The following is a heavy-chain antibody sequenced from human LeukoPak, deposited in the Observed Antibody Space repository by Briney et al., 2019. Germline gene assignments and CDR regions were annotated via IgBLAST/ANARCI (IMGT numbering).Heavy chain of an antibody. Sequence: PSETLSLTCSVSGGSISSYYLTWIRQPAGKGLEWFGRIYTSGSTNYNPSLKSRVTMSVDTSKNQFSLKLRSVTAADTAVYYCAREGGGSSSWYNYFDYWGQGTLVTVSS. CDR1: GGSISSYY. CDR2: IYTSGST. V-gene: IGHV4-4*07. D-gene: IGHD6-13*01. J-gene: IGHJ4*02. CDR3: AREGGGSSSWYNYFDY.